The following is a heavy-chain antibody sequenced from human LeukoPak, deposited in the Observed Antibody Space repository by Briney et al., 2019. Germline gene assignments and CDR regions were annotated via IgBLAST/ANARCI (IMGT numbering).Heavy chain of an antibody. CDR2: ISGSGGST. CDR3: AKDSGYSSGWPFDY. D-gene: IGHD6-19*01. CDR1: GFTFSIYA. J-gene: IGHJ4*02. V-gene: IGHV3-23*01. Sequence: GGSLRLSCAASGFTFSIYAMSWVRQAPGKGLEWVSAISGSGGSTYYADSVKGRFTISRDNSKNTLYLQMNSLRAEDTAVYYCAKDSGYSSGWPFDYWGQGTLVTVSS.